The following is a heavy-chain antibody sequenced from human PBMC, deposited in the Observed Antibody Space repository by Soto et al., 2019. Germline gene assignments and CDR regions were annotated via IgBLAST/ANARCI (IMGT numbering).Heavy chain of an antibody. V-gene: IGHV3-30-3*01. D-gene: IGHD2-21*02. Sequence: LRLSCADSGFTFSSYALHWVRQAPGKGLEWVAVISYDGSNKYYADSVKGRFTISRDSSKNTLSLQMNSLRPEDTAVYYCARVRSYCTGDCYENYYYYGLDVWGQGTTVTSP. J-gene: IGHJ6*02. CDR2: ISYDGSNK. CDR3: ARVRSYCTGDCYENYYYYGLDV. CDR1: GFTFSSYA.